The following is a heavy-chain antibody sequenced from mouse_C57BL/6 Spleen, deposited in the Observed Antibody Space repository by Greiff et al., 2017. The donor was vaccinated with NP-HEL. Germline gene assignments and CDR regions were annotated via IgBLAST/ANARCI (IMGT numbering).Heavy chain of an antibody. J-gene: IGHJ3*01. CDR3: TTVTTVVATRAWFAY. V-gene: IGHV6-6*01. Sequence: EVKLMESGGGLVQPGGSMKLSCAASGFTFSDAWMDWVRQSPAKGLEWVAEIRNKANNHATYYAESVKGRFTISRDDSKSSVYLQMNSLRAEDTGIYYCTTVTTVVATRAWFAYWGQGTLVTVSA. CDR2: IRNKANNHAT. D-gene: IGHD1-1*01. CDR1: GFTFSDAW.